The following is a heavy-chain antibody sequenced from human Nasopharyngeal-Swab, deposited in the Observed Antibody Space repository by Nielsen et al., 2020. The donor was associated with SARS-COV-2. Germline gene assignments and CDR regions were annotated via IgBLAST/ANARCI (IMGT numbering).Heavy chain of an antibody. CDR2: INSDGSST. CDR3: ASTLYVDTAMVLTLYYYYGMVV. J-gene: IGHJ6*02. CDR1: GFNFSSYW. Sequence: GGSLRLSCAASGFNFSSYWMHWVRQAPGKGLEWVSRINSDGSSTSYADSVKGRFTISRDNAKNTLYLQMNSLRAEDTAVYYCASTLYVDTAMVLTLYYYYGMVVWGQGTTVTVSS. V-gene: IGHV3-74*01. D-gene: IGHD5-18*01.